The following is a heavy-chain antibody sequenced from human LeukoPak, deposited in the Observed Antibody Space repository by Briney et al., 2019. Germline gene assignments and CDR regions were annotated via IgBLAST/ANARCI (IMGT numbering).Heavy chain of an antibody. CDR1: GVSFSGYY. V-gene: IGHV4-34*01. J-gene: IGHJ4*02. Sequence: PSETLSLTCAVYGVSFSGYYWSWIRQPPGKGLEWIGKINHSGSTNYNPSLKSRVTISVDTSKNQFSLKLSSVTAADTAVYYCARQTSGSYRFDYWGQGTLVTVSS. CDR3: ARQTSGSYRFDY. D-gene: IGHD1-26*01. CDR2: INHSGST.